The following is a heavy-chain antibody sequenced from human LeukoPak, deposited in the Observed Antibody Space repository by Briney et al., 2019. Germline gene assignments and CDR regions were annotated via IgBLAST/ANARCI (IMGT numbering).Heavy chain of an antibody. V-gene: IGHV1-2*02. D-gene: IGHD2-2*01. CDR2: INPNSGGT. CDR1: GYTFTSYG. CDR3: AREEIVVVPAAVDY. J-gene: IGHJ4*02. Sequence: ASVKVSCKASGYTFTSYGISWVRQAPGQGLEWMGWINPNSGGTNYAQKFQGRVTMTRDTSISTAYMELSRLRSDDTAVYYCAREEIVVVPAAVDYWGQGTLVTVSS.